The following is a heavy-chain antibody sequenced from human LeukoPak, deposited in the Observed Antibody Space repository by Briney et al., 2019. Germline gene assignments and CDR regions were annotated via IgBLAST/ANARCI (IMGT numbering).Heavy chain of an antibody. CDR2: ISAYNGNT. J-gene: IGHJ5*02. V-gene: IGHV1-18*01. Sequence: GASVKVSCKASGYTFTSYGISWVRQAPGQGLEWMGWISAYNGNTNYAQKFQGRVTMTRDTSTSTVYMELSSLRSEDTAVYYCARTYDSSGKNWFDPWGQGTLVTVSS. CDR1: GYTFTSYG. D-gene: IGHD3-22*01. CDR3: ARTYDSSGKNWFDP.